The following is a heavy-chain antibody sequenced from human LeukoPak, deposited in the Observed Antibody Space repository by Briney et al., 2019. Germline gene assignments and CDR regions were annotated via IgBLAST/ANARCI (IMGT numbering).Heavy chain of an antibody. CDR1: GGSISDYY. CDR3: ANYVSASGDYYGMDV. D-gene: IGHD3-10*01. J-gene: IGHJ6*02. CDR2: VHPSGTT. V-gene: IGHV4-4*07. Sequence: SETLSLTCTVSGGSISDYYWTWIRQPAGKGLEWIGRVHPSGTTNYNPSLKSRVTMSVDTSENQFSLKLSSVTAADTAVYYCANYVSASGDYYGMDVWGQGTTVTVSS.